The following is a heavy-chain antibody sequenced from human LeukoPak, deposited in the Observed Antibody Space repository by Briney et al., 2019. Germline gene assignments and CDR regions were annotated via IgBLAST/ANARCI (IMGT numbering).Heavy chain of an antibody. D-gene: IGHD2-21*01. CDR2: INSDGSST. CDR3: ASLVIAIPNDY. J-gene: IGHJ4*02. Sequence: GASLRLSCAASGFTVSSYWMHWVRQAPGKGLVWVSRINSDGSSTSYADSVKGRFTISRDNAKNTLYLQMNSLRAEDTAVYYCASLVIAIPNDYWGQGTLVTVSS. CDR1: GFTVSSYW. V-gene: IGHV3-74*01.